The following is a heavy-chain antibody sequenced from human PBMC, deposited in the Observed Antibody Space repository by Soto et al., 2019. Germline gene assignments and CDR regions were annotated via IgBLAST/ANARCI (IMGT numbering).Heavy chain of an antibody. D-gene: IGHD3-10*01. CDR2: ISAYNGNT. Sequence: ASVKVSCKASGYTFTSYGIGWVRQAPGQGLEWMGWISAYNGNTNYAQKLQGRVTMTTDTSTSTAYMELRSLRSDDTAVYYCARRPVRGADYYYYGMDVWGQGTTVTVSS. CDR3: ARRPVRGADYYYYGMDV. J-gene: IGHJ6*02. V-gene: IGHV1-18*04. CDR1: GYTFTSYG.